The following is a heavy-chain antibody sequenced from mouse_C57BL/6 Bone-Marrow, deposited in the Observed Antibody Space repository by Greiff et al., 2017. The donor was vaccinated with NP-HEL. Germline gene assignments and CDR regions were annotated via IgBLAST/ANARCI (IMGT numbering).Heavy chain of an antibody. CDR3: ASVGNFYAMDY. CDR1: AVFPIAY. Sequence: AVFPIAYMSWVRQKPGHGFEWIGGILPSIGRTIYGEKFEDKATLDADTLSNTAYLELNSLTSEDSAIYYCASVGNFYAMDYWGQGTSVTVSS. CDR2: ILPSIGRT. V-gene: IGHV15-2*01. J-gene: IGHJ4*01. D-gene: IGHD2-1*01.